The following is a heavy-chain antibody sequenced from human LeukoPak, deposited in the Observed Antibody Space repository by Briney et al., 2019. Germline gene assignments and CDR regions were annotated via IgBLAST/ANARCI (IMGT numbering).Heavy chain of an antibody. J-gene: IGHJ4*02. V-gene: IGHV3-66*01. CDR1: GFTVSSNY. D-gene: IGHD3-3*01. Sequence: GGSLRLSCAVSGFTVSSNYMSGVRQAPGKGLEWVSVIYSGGSTYYADSVKGRFTISRDNSKNTLYLQMNSLRAEDTAVYYCAREGLETFDYWGQGTLVTVSS. CDR3: AREGLETFDY. CDR2: IYSGGST.